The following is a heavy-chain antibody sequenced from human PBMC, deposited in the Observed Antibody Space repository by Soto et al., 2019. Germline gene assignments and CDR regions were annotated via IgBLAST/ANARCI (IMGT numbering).Heavy chain of an antibody. CDR2: ISGSGGST. Sequence: GGSLRLSCAASGFTFSSYAMSWVRQAPGKGLEWVSAISGSGGSTYYADSVKGRFTISRDNSKNTLYLQMNSLRAEDTAVYYCAKKGIVVVPAASVWYFDLWGRGTLVTVSS. J-gene: IGHJ2*01. V-gene: IGHV3-23*01. CDR1: GFTFSSYA. CDR3: AKKGIVVVPAASVWYFDL. D-gene: IGHD2-2*01.